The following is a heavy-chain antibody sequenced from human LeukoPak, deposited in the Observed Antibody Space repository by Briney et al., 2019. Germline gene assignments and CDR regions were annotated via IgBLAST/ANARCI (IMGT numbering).Heavy chain of an antibody. CDR2: IYSGGST. V-gene: IGHV3-53*01. D-gene: IGHD3-9*01. J-gene: IGHJ4*02. Sequence: PGGSLRLACAASGFTVSSNDMSWVRQAPGKGLEWVSVIYSGGSTYYADSVKGRFTISRDNSKNTLYLQMNSLRAEDTAVYYCAREDILTGFDYWGQGTLVTVSS. CDR3: AREDILTGFDY. CDR1: GFTVSSND.